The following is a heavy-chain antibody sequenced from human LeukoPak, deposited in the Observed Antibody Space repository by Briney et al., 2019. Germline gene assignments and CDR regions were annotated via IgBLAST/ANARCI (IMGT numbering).Heavy chain of an antibody. V-gene: IGHV3-21*05. CDR3: ARGDPYGDYGVPSDY. Sequence: GGSLRLSCAASGFTFSSYEMNWVRQAPGKGLEWVSYISSSSSYIYYADSVKGRFTISRDNAKNSLYLQMNSLRAEDTAVYYCARGDPYGDYGVPSDYWGQGTLVTVSS. D-gene: IGHD4-17*01. J-gene: IGHJ4*02. CDR1: GFTFSSYE. CDR2: ISSSSSYI.